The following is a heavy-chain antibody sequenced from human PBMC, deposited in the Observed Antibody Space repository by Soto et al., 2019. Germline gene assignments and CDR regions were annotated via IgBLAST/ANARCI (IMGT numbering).Heavy chain of an antibody. CDR2: IKHDGSEK. V-gene: IGHV3-7*01. CDR1: GFTFSNYW. CDR3: ARGDCSGGSCAPYYYYYGMDV. Sequence: GGSLRLSCASSGFTFSNYWMSWVRQATGKGLEWVANIKHDGSEKYYVDSVKGRFTISRDNAKNSLYLQMNSLRAEDTAVYYCARGDCSGGSCAPYYYYYGMDVWGQGTTVTVSS. D-gene: IGHD2-15*01. J-gene: IGHJ6*02.